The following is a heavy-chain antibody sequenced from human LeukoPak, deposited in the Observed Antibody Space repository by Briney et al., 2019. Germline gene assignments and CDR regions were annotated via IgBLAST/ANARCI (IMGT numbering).Heavy chain of an antibody. CDR2: IYHSGST. CDR1: GYSISSGYY. J-gene: IGHJ4*02. CDR3: ARDRDLLGYCTNGVCYKGYDY. Sequence: SETLSLTCTVSGYSISSGYYWGWIRQPPGKGLEWIGSIYHSGSTYYNPSLKSRVTKSVDTSKNQFSLKLSSVTAADTAVYYCARDRDLLGYCTNGVCYKGYDYWGQGTLVTVSP. V-gene: IGHV4-38-2*02. D-gene: IGHD2-8*01.